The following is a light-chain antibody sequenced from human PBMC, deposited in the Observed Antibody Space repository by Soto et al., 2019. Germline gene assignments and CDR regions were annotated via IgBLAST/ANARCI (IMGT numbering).Light chain of an antibody. J-gene: IGLJ1*01. V-gene: IGLV4-69*01. CDR3: QTWGTGIHV. CDR1: SGHSSYA. Sequence: QSVLTQSPSASASLGASVKLTCTLSSGHSSYAIAGHQQQPEKGPRYLLKLNSDGSHSKGDGIPDRFSGSSSGAERYLIISSLQSGDEADYYCQTWGTGIHVFGTGTKLTVL. CDR2: LNSDGSH.